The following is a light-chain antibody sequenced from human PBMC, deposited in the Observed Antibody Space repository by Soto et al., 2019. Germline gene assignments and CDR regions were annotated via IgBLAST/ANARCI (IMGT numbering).Light chain of an antibody. CDR3: GTWDSSLSGGV. Sequence: QSVLTQPPSVSAAPGEKVTISCSGSSSNIGNNYVSWYQQLPGTAPKLLIYDNDKRPSGIPKRFSGSKSGTSATLGITGLQTGDEADYYCGTWDSSLSGGVFGGGTKLTVL. J-gene: IGLJ2*01. V-gene: IGLV1-51*01. CDR2: DND. CDR1: SSNIGNNY.